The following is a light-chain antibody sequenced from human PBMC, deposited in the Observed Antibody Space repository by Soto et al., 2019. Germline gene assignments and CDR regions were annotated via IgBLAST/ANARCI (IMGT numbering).Light chain of an antibody. CDR2: DVT. J-gene: IGLJ2*01. CDR3: SSYTSTNTLV. Sequence: QSALTQPASVSGSPGQSITISCTGTRSDVGGYNFVSWYQQHPGKVPKLLIYDVTHRPSGVSNRFSASKSANTASLTISGHQAEDEADYYCSSYTSTNTLVFGGGTQLTVL. V-gene: IGLV2-14*01. CDR1: RSDVGGYNF.